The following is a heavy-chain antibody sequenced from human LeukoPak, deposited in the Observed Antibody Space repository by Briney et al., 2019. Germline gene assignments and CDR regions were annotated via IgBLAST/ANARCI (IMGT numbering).Heavy chain of an antibody. V-gene: IGHV1-18*01. CDR1: GYTFTSYG. J-gene: IGHJ4*02. CDR2: ISAYNGNT. D-gene: IGHD3-22*01. Sequence: ASVKVSCKASGYTFTSYGISWVRQAPGQGLEWMGWISAYNGNTNYAQKLQGRVTMTTDTSTSTAYTELRSLRSDDTAVYYCARADPGPYDSSGYPGYWGQGTLVTVSS. CDR3: ARADPGPYDSSGYPGY.